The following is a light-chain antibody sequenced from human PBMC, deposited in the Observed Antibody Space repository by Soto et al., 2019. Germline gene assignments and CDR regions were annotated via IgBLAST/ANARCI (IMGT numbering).Light chain of an antibody. CDR2: SAS. J-gene: IGKJ1*01. V-gene: IGKV3-15*01. CDR1: PSVSIN. Sequence: EVVMTQSPATLSVSPGERATLSCRASPSVSINLAWYQQKPGQAPRLLMYSASTRAAGIPARFSGSGSGTEFTLTISSLQSEDFAVYVCQHYNNWPWTFGQGTKVEI. CDR3: QHYNNWPWT.